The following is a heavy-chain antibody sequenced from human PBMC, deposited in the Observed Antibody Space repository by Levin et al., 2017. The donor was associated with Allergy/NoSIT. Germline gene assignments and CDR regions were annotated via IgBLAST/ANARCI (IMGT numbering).Heavy chain of an antibody. V-gene: IGHV3-23*01. D-gene: IGHD2-15*01. CDR2: ISGSGGST. CDR3: AKDALGYCSGGSCSAFDY. CDR1: GFTFSSYA. Sequence: GESLKISCAASGFTFSSYAMSWVRQAPGKGLEWVSAISGSGGSTYYADSVKGRFTISRDNSKNTLYLQMNSLRAEDTAVYYCAKDALGYCSGGSCSAFDYWGQGTLVTVSS. J-gene: IGHJ4*02.